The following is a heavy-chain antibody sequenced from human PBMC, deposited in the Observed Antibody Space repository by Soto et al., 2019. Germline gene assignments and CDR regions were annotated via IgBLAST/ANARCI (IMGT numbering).Heavy chain of an antibody. V-gene: IGHV4-30-4*01. J-gene: IGHJ4*02. CDR2: IYYSGST. Sequence: QVQLQESGPGLVKPSQTLSLTCTVSGGSISSGDYYWSWIRQPPGKGLGWIGYIYYSGSTYYNPSLKSRVTISVDTSKNQFSRKLSSVTAADTAVYYCAREVSTVPLADYWGQGTLVTVSS. D-gene: IGHD4-17*01. CDR1: GGSISSGDYY. CDR3: AREVSTVPLADY.